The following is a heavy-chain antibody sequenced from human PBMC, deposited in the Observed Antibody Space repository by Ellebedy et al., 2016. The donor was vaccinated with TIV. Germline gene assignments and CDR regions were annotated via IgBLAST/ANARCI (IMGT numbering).Heavy chain of an antibody. CDR1: GFTFSNAW. V-gene: IGHV3-15*07. Sequence: GESLKISCAASGFTFSNAWMNWVRQAPGKGLEWVGRIKSKTDGGTTDYAAPVKGRFTISRDGSKNTLYLQMNSLKTEDTAVYYCVKSIGVTVMGAAGFDYWGQGTLVTVSS. D-gene: IGHD4-17*01. J-gene: IGHJ4*02. CDR3: VKSIGVTVMGAAGFDY. CDR2: IKSKTDGGTT.